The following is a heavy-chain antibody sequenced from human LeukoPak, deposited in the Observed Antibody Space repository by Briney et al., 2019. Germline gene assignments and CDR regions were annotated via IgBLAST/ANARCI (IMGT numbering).Heavy chain of an antibody. CDR1: GFTFSRAW. J-gene: IGHJ4*02. CDR3: STVAYHDTGGFDN. Sequence: GGSLRLSCAASGFTFSRAWMSWVRQAPGKGLEWVGHIQSKTDGGSTAYAAPVKGRFTISRDDSKNMLYLQMHSLKTEDTAVFYCSTVAYHDTGGFDNWGQGTLVTVSS. D-gene: IGHD2-8*02. V-gene: IGHV3-15*01. CDR2: IQSKTDGGST.